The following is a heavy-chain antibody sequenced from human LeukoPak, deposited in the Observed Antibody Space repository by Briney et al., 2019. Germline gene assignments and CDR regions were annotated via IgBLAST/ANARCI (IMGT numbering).Heavy chain of an antibody. CDR3: ARSYYGSGTSYGMDV. Sequence: GGSLRLSCAVSGFTLSRHWMSWVRPAPGKGLEWLANIKQDGREKSYVDSVEGRFTISRDNAKNSLYLRMNSLRAEDTAVYYGARSYYGSGTSYGMDVWGQGTTVTVSS. J-gene: IGHJ6*02. V-gene: IGHV3-7*01. CDR1: GFTLSRHW. CDR2: IKQDGREK. D-gene: IGHD3-10*01.